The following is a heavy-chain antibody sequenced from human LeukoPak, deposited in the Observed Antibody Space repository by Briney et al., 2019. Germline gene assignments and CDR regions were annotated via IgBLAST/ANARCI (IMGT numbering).Heavy chain of an antibody. J-gene: IGHJ5*02. CDR1: GFTFSDYA. CDR3: AKGPIAAAAWFDP. Sequence: GGSLRLSCAASGFTFSDYAMNWVRQAPGKGLEWVSGISGSAVGTYYADSVKGRFTISRDNSKNTLYLQMNSLRAEDTAVYYCAKGPIAAAAWFDPWGQRTLVTVSS. V-gene: IGHV3-23*01. CDR2: ISGSAVGT. D-gene: IGHD6-13*01.